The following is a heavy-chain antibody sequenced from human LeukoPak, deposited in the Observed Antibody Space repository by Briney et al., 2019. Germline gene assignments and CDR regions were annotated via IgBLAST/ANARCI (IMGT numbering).Heavy chain of an antibody. J-gene: IGHJ4*02. CDR2: IYYSGST. CDR3: ASEGAVAVAGGRWYYFDY. CDR1: GGSISSSSYY. Sequence: SETLSLTCTVSGGSISSSSYYWGWIRQPPGKGLEWIGSIYYSGSTYYNPSLKSRVTISVDTSKNQFSLKLSSVTAADTAVYYCASEGAVAVAGGRWYYFDYWGQGTLVTVSS. D-gene: IGHD6-19*01. V-gene: IGHV4-39*07.